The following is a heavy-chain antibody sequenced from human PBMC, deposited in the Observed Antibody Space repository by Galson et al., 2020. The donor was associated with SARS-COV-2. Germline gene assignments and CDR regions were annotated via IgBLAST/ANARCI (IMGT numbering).Heavy chain of an antibody. Sequence: SETLSLTCTVSGGSISGYFWSWIRQPPGKGLEWIGYIYYSGGIKYNPSLRGRATMSIDMSKNQFSLSLSPVTAADTAVYYCARGRMSTTGEAFDIVGQGTMVTVSS. CDR2: IYYSGGI. CDR3: ARGRMSTTGEAFDI. CDR1: GGSISGYF. V-gene: IGHV4-59*01. J-gene: IGHJ3*02. D-gene: IGHD3-16*01.